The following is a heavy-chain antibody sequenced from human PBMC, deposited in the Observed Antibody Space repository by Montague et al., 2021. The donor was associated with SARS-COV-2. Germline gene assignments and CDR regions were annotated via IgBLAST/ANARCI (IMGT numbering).Heavy chain of an antibody. CDR1: GFTFTNYW. V-gene: IGHV3-74*01. J-gene: IGHJ4*02. CDR2: IDSDGSGT. CDR3: GTVFKF. Sequence: SLRLSCAASGFTFTNYWMHWVRQVPGKGLVWVSRIDSDGSGTSYADSVKGRFTISRDNAKNTVYLQMNSLRADDTAVYYCGTVFKFWGQGIQVTVSS.